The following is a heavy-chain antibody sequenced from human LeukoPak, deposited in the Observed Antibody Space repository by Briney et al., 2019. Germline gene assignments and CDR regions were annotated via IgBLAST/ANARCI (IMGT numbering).Heavy chain of an antibody. CDR3: ARGSGYYGSGSPDY. J-gene: IGHJ4*02. Sequence: PGGSLRLSCAASGFTFSSYWMYWVRQAPGKGLVWVSRIKSDGSSTSYADSVKGRFTISRDNAKNTLYLQMNSLRAEDTAVYYCARGSGYYGSGSPDYWGQGTLVTVSS. CDR1: GFTFSSYW. V-gene: IGHV3-74*01. D-gene: IGHD3-10*01. CDR2: IKSDGSST.